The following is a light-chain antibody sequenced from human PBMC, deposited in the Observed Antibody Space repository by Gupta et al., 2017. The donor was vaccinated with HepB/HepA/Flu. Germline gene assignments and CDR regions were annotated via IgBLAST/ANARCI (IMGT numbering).Light chain of an antibody. CDR2: GAS. J-gene: IGKJ3*01. CDR1: QSVSSTY. Sequence: EIVLTQSPGTLSLSPGERATLSCRASQSVSSTYLAWYQQKPGQPPRLLIYGASSRATGIPDRFSGSGSGTDFTLTISRLEPEDFAVYYCQQEGSSPFTFGHGTKVDIK. V-gene: IGKV3-20*01. CDR3: QQEGSSPFT.